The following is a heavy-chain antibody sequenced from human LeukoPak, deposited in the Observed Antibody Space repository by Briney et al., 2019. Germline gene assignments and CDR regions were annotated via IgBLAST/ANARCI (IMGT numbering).Heavy chain of an antibody. Sequence: PSETLSLTCTVSGGSISSSSYYWGWIRQPPGKGLEWIGSIYYSGSTYYNPSLKSRVTISVDTSKNQFSLKLSSVTAADTAVYYCARHDARIAAAGTNDYWGQGTPVTVSS. CDR2: IYYSGST. CDR1: GGSISSSSYY. V-gene: IGHV4-39*01. D-gene: IGHD6-13*01. CDR3: ARHDARIAAAGTNDY. J-gene: IGHJ4*02.